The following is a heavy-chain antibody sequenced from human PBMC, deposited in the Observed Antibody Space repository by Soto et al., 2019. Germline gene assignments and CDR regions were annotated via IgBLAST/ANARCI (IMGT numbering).Heavy chain of an antibody. CDR2: ISSGGDTI. V-gene: IGHV3-48*01. J-gene: IGHJ6*03. D-gene: IGHD3-10*01. CDR3: VSDKIFGELVPGYYYYYMDV. Sequence: GGSLRLSCAASGFPFTGYSMSWVRQAPGKGLECVSYISSGGDTIKYADSVKGRFTISRDNAKNSLYLQMNSLRAEDTDVYYCVSDKIFGELVPGYYYYYMDVWGKGTTVTVSS. CDR1: GFPFTGYS.